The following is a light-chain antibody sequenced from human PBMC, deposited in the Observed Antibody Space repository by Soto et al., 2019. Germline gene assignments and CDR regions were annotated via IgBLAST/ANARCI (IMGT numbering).Light chain of an antibody. Sequence: EIVLTQSPATLSLSPGERATLSCRASQSVSSYLAWYQQKPGQAPRLLIYDASNRAPGIPARFSGSGSGTDFTLTISSLEPEDFAVYYCHQRSNGPPSITFGQGTRLEIK. CDR3: HQRSNGPPSIT. CDR2: DAS. V-gene: IGKV3-11*01. CDR1: QSVSSY. J-gene: IGKJ5*01.